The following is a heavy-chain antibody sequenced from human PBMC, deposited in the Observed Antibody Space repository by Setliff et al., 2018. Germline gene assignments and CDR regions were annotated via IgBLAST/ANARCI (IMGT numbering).Heavy chain of an antibody. Sequence: ASVKVSCKASGYSFSFFGITWVRQAPGQGLEWMGWVSTYNGDTNYAQKFRGRVTMTTDISTSTAYMELRTLRSDDTAVYYCARDLNRWFGEFAFDIWGQGTMVTVSS. CDR2: VSTYNGDT. D-gene: IGHD3-10*01. J-gene: IGHJ3*02. CDR1: GYSFSFFG. CDR3: ARDLNRWFGEFAFDI. V-gene: IGHV1-18*01.